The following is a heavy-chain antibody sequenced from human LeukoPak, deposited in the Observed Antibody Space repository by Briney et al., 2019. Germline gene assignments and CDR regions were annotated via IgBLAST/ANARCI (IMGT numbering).Heavy chain of an antibody. V-gene: IGHV4-34*01. CDR2: INHSENT. CDR1: GGSFSGYY. CDR3: ARARGSSWYNYYYYYMDV. Sequence: SETLSLTCAVYGGSFSGYYWSWIRQPPGKGLEWIGEINHSENTNCNPSLKSRVTISVDTSKNQFSLRLSSVTAADTAVYYCARARGSSWYNYYYYYMDVWGKGTTVTISS. J-gene: IGHJ6*03. D-gene: IGHD6-13*01.